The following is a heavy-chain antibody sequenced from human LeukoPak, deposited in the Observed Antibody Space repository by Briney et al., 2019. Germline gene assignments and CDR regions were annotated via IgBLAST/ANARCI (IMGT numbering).Heavy chain of an antibody. CDR3: ARSLGMRLVVTAMDAFDY. CDR2: IYYSGST. CDR1: GGSISSYY. D-gene: IGHD2-21*02. Sequence: SETLSLTCTVSGGSISSYYWSWIRQPSGKGLEWIGYIYYSGSTNYNPSLKSRVIISVDTSKNQFSLKLSSVTAADTAVYYCARSLGMRLVVTAMDAFDYWGQGTLVTVSS. J-gene: IGHJ4*02. V-gene: IGHV4-59*08.